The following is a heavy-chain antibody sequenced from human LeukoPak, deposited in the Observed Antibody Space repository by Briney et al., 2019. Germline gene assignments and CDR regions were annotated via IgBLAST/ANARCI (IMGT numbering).Heavy chain of an antibody. Sequence: GGSLRLTCAASGFTFSSYAMSWVRQPPGKGLEWVSDISCSGGSTYYAYSMKGRLTISRDNSMNTLYQQMNSLEAEVTAGYCCVKDHRYDRSGLKAIFVCWVEGTLVAVCS. D-gene: IGHD3-22*01. CDR2: ISCSGGST. CDR1: GFTFSSYA. V-gene: IGHV3-23*01. J-gene: IGHJ4*02. CDR3: VKDHRYDRSGLKAIFVC.